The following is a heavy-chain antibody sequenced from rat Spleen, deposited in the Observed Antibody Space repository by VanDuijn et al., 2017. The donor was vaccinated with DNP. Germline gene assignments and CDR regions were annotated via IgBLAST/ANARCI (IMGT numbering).Heavy chain of an antibody. J-gene: IGHJ2*01. Sequence: EVQLVESGGGLVQPGGSLKLSCAASGFTLSDYYMAWVRQAPTKGLEWVASISYDENLVATALPIVSRITSVPVDSPSLDTSKNQFFLQVNSVTPEDSATYYCAREGYWGQGVMVTVSS. V-gene: IGHV5-20*01. CDR1: GFTLSDYY. CDR3: AREGY. CDR2: ISYDENLVATAL.